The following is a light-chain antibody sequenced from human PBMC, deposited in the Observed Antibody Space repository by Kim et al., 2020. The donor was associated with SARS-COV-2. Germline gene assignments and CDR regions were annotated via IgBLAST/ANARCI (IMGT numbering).Light chain of an antibody. CDR3: QQYNKRYT. J-gene: IGKJ2*01. Sequence: LSVTPGERATLTCRASQTICNKLAWYQQKPGQAPSLIMCGASTRATDIPARFTGSGSGTEFTLTISSLQSEDFAVYYCQQYNKRYTFGQGTKLEI. CDR1: QTICNK. V-gene: IGKV3-15*01. CDR2: GAS.